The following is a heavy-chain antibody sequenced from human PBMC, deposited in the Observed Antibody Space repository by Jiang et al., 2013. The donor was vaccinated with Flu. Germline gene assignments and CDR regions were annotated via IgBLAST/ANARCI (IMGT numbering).Heavy chain of an antibody. CDR2: IYHSGST. D-gene: IGHD2-2*01. J-gene: IGHJ6*03. CDR1: GGSISSSNW. V-gene: IGHV4-4*02. CDR3: ARSPSVPYYYYMDV. Sequence: KPSGTLSLTCAVSGGSISSSNWWSWVRQPPGKGLEWIGEIYHSGSTNYNPSLKSRVTISVDKSKNQFSLKLSSVTAADTAVYYCARSPSVPYYYYMDVWGKGTTVTVSS.